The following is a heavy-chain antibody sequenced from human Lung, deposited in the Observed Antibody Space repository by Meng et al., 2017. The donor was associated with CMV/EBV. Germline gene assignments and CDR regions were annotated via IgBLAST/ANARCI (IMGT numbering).Heavy chain of an antibody. CDR3: ARGGYYDFWSGYSYYYYYGMDV. CDR1: GGSISSYY. CDR2: IYYSGST. J-gene: IGHJ6*02. Sequence: SXTXSLXCTVSGGSISSYYWSWIRQPPGKGLEWIGYIYYSGSTNYNPSLKSRVTISVDTSKNQFSLKLSSVTAADTAVYYCARGGYYDFWSGYSYYYYYGMDVWXQGTXVTGAS. D-gene: IGHD3-3*01. V-gene: IGHV4-59*01.